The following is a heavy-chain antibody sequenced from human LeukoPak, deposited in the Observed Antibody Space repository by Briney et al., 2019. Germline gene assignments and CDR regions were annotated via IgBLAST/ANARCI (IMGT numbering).Heavy chain of an antibody. D-gene: IGHD6-19*01. J-gene: IGHJ4*02. CDR1: GFTFSSYG. V-gene: IGHV3-30*18. Sequence: GGSLRLSCAASGFTFSSYGMHWVRQAPGKGLEWVAVISYDGSNKYYAGSVKGRFTISRDNSKNTLYLQMNSLRAEDTAVYYCAKEHRGSGWYSYGVSYYFDYWGQGTLVTVSS. CDR2: ISYDGSNK. CDR3: AKEHRGSGWYSYGVSYYFDY.